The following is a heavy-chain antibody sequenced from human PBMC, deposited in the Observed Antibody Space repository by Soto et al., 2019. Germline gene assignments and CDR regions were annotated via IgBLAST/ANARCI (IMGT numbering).Heavy chain of an antibody. Sequence: SETLSLTCTVSGGSTSSYYWSWIRQPPGKGLEWIGYIYYSGSTNYNPSLKGRVTISVDTSKNQFSLKLSSVTAADTAVYYCARLPPSSAYFDYWGQGTLVTVSS. V-gene: IGHV4-59*08. CDR2: IYYSGST. J-gene: IGHJ4*02. CDR1: GGSTSSYY. CDR3: ARLPPSSAYFDY.